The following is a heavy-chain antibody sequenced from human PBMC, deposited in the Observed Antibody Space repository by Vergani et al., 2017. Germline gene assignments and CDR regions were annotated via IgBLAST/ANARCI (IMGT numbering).Heavy chain of an antibody. CDR2: ISGSGGST. CDR3: AKSVGWAPRVGFDP. J-gene: IGHJ5*02. V-gene: IGHV3-23*01. D-gene: IGHD2-2*03. CDR1: GFTFSSYA. Sequence: EVQLLESGGGLVQPGGSLRLSCAASGFTFSSYAMSWVRQAPGKGLEWVSAISGSGGSTYYADSVKGRFTISRYNSKNTLYLQMNSLRAEDTAVYCCAKSVGWAPRVGFDPWGQGTLVTVSS.